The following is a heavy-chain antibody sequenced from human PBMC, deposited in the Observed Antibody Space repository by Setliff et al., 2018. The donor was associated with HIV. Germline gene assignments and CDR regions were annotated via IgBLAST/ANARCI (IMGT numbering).Heavy chain of an antibody. CDR3: AKGAGFYGDYTFDH. J-gene: IGHJ4*02. V-gene: IGHV4-59*11. CDR1: GPSINIHY. Sequence: PSETLSLTCTVSGPSINIHYWSWIRQSPGKGFEWIGYIYSTGSTNYNPSLQSRVTTSMVASRNQFSLKVTSVTAADTAVYYCAKGAGFYGDYTFDHWGQGRQVTVSS. D-gene: IGHD4-17*01. CDR2: IYSTGST.